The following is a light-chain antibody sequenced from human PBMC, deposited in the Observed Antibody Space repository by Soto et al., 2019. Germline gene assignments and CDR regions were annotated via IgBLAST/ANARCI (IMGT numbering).Light chain of an antibody. CDR2: DIN. Sequence: SVLTQPASVSGSPGQSITISCTGTSSDVGNYIFVSWYRQHPGKAPKLMIYDINNRPSGVSNRFSGSKSGNTASLTISGLQAEDEDDYYCVSYTTSAYYVFGNGTKVTV. CDR3: VSYTTSAYYV. V-gene: IGLV2-14*01. J-gene: IGLJ1*01. CDR1: SSDVGNYIF.